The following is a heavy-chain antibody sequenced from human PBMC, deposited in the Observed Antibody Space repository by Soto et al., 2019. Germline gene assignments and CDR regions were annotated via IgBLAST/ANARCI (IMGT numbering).Heavy chain of an antibody. J-gene: IGHJ4*02. CDR2: IWYDGSNK. D-gene: IGHD5-12*01. V-gene: IGHV3-33*01. CDR3: ARGYGGVDIVATIDY. Sequence: GGSLRLSCAASGFTFSSYGMHWVRQAPGKGLEWVAVIWYDGSNKYYADSVKGRFTISRDNSKNTLYLQMNSLRAEDTAVYYYARGYGGVDIVATIDYWGQGTLVTVSS. CDR1: GFTFSSYG.